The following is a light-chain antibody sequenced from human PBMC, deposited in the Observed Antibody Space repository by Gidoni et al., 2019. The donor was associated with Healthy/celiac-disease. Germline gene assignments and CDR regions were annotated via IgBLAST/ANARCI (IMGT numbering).Light chain of an antibody. CDR3: QQRSNWPPALT. CDR2: DAS. CDR1: QSVSSY. V-gene: IGKV3-11*01. Sequence: EIVLTQSPATLSSSPGERATLSCRASQSVSSYLAWYQQKPGQAPRLLIYDASHRATGIPARFSGSGSGTGFALAISSLEPEDFAVYYCQQRSNWPPALTFSGGSKVEIK. J-gene: IGKJ4*01.